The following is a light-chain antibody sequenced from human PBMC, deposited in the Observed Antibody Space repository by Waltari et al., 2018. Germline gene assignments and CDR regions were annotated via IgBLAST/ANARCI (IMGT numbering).Light chain of an antibody. Sequence: QSALTQPASVSGSPGQSITISCTGTSSDVGGYNYVSWYQQHPAKAPKVMIYEVSNRPAGVSHRFSGSKSGNTASLTISGLQAEDEADYYCSSFTSSSTYVFGTGTKVTVL. V-gene: IGLV2-14*01. CDR3: SSFTSSSTYV. CDR1: SSDVGGYNY. J-gene: IGLJ1*01. CDR2: EVS.